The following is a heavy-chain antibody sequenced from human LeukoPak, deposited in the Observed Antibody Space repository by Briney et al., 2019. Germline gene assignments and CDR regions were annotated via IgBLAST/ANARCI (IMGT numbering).Heavy chain of an antibody. CDR1: GFTFRSYW. CDR2: IKQDGSEK. J-gene: IGHJ4*02. V-gene: IGHV3-7*03. CDR3: ASGSSSGY. Sequence: GGSLRLSCAASGFTFRSYWMSWVRQAPGKGLEWVANIKQDGSEKYYVDSVKGRFTISRDNAKNSLYLQMNSLRSDDTAVYYCASGSSSGYWGQGTLVTVSS. D-gene: IGHD6-6*01.